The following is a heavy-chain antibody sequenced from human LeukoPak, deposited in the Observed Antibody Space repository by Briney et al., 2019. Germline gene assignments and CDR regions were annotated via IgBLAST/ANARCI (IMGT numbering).Heavy chain of an antibody. J-gene: IGHJ6*03. Sequence: SETLSLTCAVSGGSISSSNWWSWVRQPPGKGLEWIGEIYHSGSTNYNPSLKSRVTISVDKSKNQFSLKLSSVTAADTAVYYCARDGPDGYTYAETYYYYMDVWGKGTTVTVSS. D-gene: IGHD5-18*01. CDR2: IYHSGST. V-gene: IGHV4-4*02. CDR3: ARDGPDGYTYAETYYYYMDV. CDR1: GGSISSSNW.